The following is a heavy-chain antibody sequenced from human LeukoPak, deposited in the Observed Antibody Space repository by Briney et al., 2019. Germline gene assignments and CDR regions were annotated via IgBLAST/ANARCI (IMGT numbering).Heavy chain of an antibody. CDR3: ARGNSPCYYYYMDV. Sequence: PSQTLSLTCTVSGGSISSGGYYWSWIRQHPGKGLEWIGYIYYSGSTYYNPSLKSRVTISVDTSKNQFSLKLSSVTAADTAVYYCARGNSPCYYYYMDVWGKGTTVTVSS. J-gene: IGHJ6*03. CDR2: IYYSGST. V-gene: IGHV4-31*03. CDR1: GGSISSGGYY. D-gene: IGHD2/OR15-2a*01.